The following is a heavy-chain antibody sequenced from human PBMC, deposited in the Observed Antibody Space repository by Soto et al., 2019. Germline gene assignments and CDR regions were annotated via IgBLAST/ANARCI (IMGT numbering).Heavy chain of an antibody. CDR1: GFTFSSYG. CDR2: IWYDGSNK. V-gene: IGHV3-33*01. CDR3: ARESYTDYVHDY. J-gene: IGHJ4*02. Sequence: QVQLVESGGGVVQPGRSLRLSCAASGFTFSSYGMHWVRQTPGKGLEWVAAIWYDGSNKYYADSVKGRFTISRDNSKNTLYLQMNSLRAEDTAVYYFARESYTDYVHDYWGQGTLVTVSP. D-gene: IGHD3-16*01.